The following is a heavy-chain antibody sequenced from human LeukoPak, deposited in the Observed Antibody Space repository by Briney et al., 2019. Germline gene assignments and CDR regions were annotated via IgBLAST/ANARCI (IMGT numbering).Heavy chain of an antibody. J-gene: IGHJ4*02. D-gene: IGHD5-12*01. CDR3: ARDLGLLYGYSGYDSDY. CDR2: INPNSGGT. V-gene: IGHV1-2*02. Sequence: ASVKVSCKASGYTFTGYYMHWVRQAPGQGLEWMGWINPNSGGTNYAQKFQGRVTMTRDTSISTAYMELSRLRSDDTAVYYCARDLGLLYGYSGYDSDYWGQGTPVTVSS. CDR1: GYTFTGYY.